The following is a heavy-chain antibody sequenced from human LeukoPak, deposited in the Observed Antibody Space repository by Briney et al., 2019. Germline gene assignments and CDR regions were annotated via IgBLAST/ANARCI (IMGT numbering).Heavy chain of an antibody. J-gene: IGHJ5*02. Sequence: ASVKVSCKASGGTFSSYTISWVRQAPGQGPEWMGRIIPILGIANYAQKFQGRVTITADKSTSTAYMELSSLRSEDTAVYYCARYYDFWSGYPTWGQGTLVTVSS. V-gene: IGHV1-69*02. CDR2: IIPILGIA. CDR3: ARYYDFWSGYPT. D-gene: IGHD3-3*01. CDR1: GGTFSSYT.